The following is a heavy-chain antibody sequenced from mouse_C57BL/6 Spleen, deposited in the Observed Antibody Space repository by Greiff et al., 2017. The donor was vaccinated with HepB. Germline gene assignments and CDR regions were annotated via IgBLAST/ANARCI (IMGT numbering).Heavy chain of an antibody. CDR1: GYSITSGYD. Sequence: VQLKESGPGMVKPSQSLSLTCTVTGYSITSGYDWHWIRHFPGNKLEWMGYISYSGSTNYNPSLKSRISITHDTSKNHFFLKLNSVTTEDTATYYCASRFDGYFDVWGTGTTVTVSS. CDR2: ISYSGST. V-gene: IGHV3-1*01. CDR3: ASRFDGYFDV. J-gene: IGHJ1*03.